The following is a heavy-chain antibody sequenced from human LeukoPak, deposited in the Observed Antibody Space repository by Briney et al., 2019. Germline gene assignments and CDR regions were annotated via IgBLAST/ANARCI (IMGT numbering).Heavy chain of an antibody. J-gene: IGHJ5*02. CDR2: FYHGGST. CDR1: GYSISTGYY. Sequence: PSETLSLTCTVSGYSISTGYYWDWIRQPPGKGLEWIGTFYHGGSTYYNPSLKSRVTISVDTSKNQFSLKLSSVTAADTAVYYCAREGFFRWFDPWGQGTLVTVSS. V-gene: IGHV4-38-2*02. CDR3: AREGFFRWFDP. D-gene: IGHD3-3*01.